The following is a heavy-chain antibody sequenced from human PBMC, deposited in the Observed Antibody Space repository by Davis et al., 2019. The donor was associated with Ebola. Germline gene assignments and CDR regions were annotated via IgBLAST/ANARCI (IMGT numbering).Heavy chain of an antibody. J-gene: IGHJ4*02. D-gene: IGHD3-16*02. CDR2: INPNSGGT. Sequence: ASVKVSCKASGYTFTGYYMHWVRQAPGQGLEWMGWINPNSGGTNYAQKFQGWVTMTRDTSISTAYMELSRLRSDDTAVYYCARVQGVDDYIWGSYRPYFDYWGQGTLVTVSS. V-gene: IGHV1-2*04. CDR1: GYTFTGYY. CDR3: ARVQGVDDYIWGSYRPYFDY.